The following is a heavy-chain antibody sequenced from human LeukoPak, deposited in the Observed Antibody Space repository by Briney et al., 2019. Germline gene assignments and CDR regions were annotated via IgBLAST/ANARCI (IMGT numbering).Heavy chain of an antibody. CDR1: GFTFSSYW. CDR3: ARVEGYCSSTSCYTPHY. J-gene: IGHJ4*02. CDR2: INRDGSST. V-gene: IGHV3-74*01. Sequence: GGSLRLSCAASGFTFSSYWMHWVRQAPGKGLVWVSRINRDGSSTSYADSVKGRFTISRGNAKNTLYLQMSSLRAEDTAVYYCARVEGYCSSTSCYTPHYWGQGTLVTVSS. D-gene: IGHD2-2*02.